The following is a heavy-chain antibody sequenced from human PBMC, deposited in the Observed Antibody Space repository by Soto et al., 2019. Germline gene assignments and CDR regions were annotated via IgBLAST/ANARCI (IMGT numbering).Heavy chain of an antibody. V-gene: IGHV1-18*01. D-gene: IGHD1-26*01. CDR2: ISAYNGNT. J-gene: IGHJ4*02. CDR1: GYTFTSYG. CDR3: ARDGRYSGSYGGYYFDY. Sequence: QVQLVQSGAEVKTPGASVKVSCKASGYTFTSYGISWVRQAPGQGLEWVGWISAYNGNTNYAQKIQGRVTMTTDTSTSTAYMELRSLRSDDTAVYYCARDGRYSGSYGGYYFDYWGQGTLVTVSS.